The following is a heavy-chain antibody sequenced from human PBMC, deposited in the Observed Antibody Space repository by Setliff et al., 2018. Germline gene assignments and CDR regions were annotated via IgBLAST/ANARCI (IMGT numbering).Heavy chain of an antibody. CDR3: AYSSDYDFWSGYPPALDY. CDR2: IIPIFGTA. J-gene: IGHJ4*02. CDR1: GGTFSSYA. D-gene: IGHD3-3*01. Sequence: SVKVSCKASGGTFSSYAISWVRQAPGQGLEWMGGIIPIFGTANYAQKFQGRVTITADESTSTAYMELSSLRSEDTAVYYCAYSSDYDFWSGYPPALDYWGQGTLVTVSS. V-gene: IGHV1-69*13.